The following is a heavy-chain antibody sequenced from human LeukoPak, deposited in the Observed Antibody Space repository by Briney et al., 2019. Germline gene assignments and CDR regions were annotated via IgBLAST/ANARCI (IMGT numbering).Heavy chain of an antibody. J-gene: IGHJ3*02. CDR1: GGSFSGYY. Sequence: PSETLSLTCAVYGGSFSGYYWSWIRQPPGKGLEWIGEINHSGSTNYNPSLKSRVTISVDTSKNQFSLKLSSVTAADTAVYYCARVGIAVAGRERRAFDIWGQGTMVTVSS. V-gene: IGHV4-34*01. CDR2: INHSGST. CDR3: ARVGIAVAGRERRAFDI. D-gene: IGHD6-19*01.